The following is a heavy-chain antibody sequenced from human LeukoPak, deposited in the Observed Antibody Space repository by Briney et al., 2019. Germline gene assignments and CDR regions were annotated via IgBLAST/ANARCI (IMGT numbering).Heavy chain of an antibody. D-gene: IGHD6-13*01. V-gene: IGHV1-18*01. CDR3: ARASGYSSSWYGAY. Sequence: ASVKVSCKASGYTFTRHGINWVRQAPGQGLEWMGWISAYNGNTNYAQKLQGRVTMTTDTSTSTAYMELRSLRSDDTAVYYCARASGYSSSWYGAYWGQGTLVTVSS. CDR2: ISAYNGNT. CDR1: GYTFTRHG. J-gene: IGHJ4*02.